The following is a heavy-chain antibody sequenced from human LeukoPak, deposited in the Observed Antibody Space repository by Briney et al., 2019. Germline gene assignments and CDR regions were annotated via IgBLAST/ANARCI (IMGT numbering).Heavy chain of an antibody. CDR3: ARGGQGSYPYRPPGY. CDR1: GGSISSYY. D-gene: IGHD1-26*01. V-gene: IGHV4-34*01. J-gene: IGHJ4*02. CDR2: INHSGST. Sequence: SETLSLTCTVSGGSISSYYWSWIRQPPGKGLEWIGEINHSGSTNYNPSLKSRVTISVDTSKNQFSLKLSSVTAADTAVYYCARGGQGSYPYRPPGYWGQGTLVTVSS.